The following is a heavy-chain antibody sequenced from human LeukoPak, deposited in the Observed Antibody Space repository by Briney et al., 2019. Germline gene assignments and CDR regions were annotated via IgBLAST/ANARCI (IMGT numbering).Heavy chain of an antibody. D-gene: IGHD1-20*01. CDR1: GFSFSSYA. CDR2: MSQDGSNK. V-gene: IGHV3-30*01. J-gene: IGHJ4*02. CDR3: ARFGCECTRYNYGVYY. Sequence: GASVKLSCKASGFSFSSYALHWVRQAPGKGLEWMAMMSQDGSNKNFAHNVQGRVTISRDNSKNTLYLEMNSLRAEDTAVYYCARFGCECTRYNYGVYYWGQGTQVTVSS.